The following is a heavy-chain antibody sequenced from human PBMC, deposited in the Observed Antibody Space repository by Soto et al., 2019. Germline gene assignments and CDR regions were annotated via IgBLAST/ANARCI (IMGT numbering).Heavy chain of an antibody. V-gene: IGHV3-23*01. Sequence: GGSLRLSCAASGFTFSSYARFAMTWVRQAQGKGLEWVSSISGSGGSTYYADSVKGRFTISRDNSKNTLYLQLSNLRAEDTAVYYCAKDLSRWNAFDIWGQGTMVTVSS. CDR2: ISGSGGST. CDR1: GFTFSSYA. J-gene: IGHJ3*02. D-gene: IGHD2-15*01. CDR3: AKDLSRWNAFDI.